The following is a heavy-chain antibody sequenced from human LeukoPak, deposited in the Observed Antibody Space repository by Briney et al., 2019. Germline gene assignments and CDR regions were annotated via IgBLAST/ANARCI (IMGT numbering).Heavy chain of an antibody. CDR1: GFTLSSFG. D-gene: IGHD4-23*01. Sequence: PGRSLRLSCAASGFTLSSFGMNWVRQAPGKGLEWVSGIGGGGGTSYADSVKGRFTISRDNSKNTLYLQLNSLRADDTAAYYCARGAGGYIDCWGQGTLVTVSS. J-gene: IGHJ4*02. CDR2: IGGGGGT. V-gene: IGHV3-23*01. CDR3: ARGAGGYIDC.